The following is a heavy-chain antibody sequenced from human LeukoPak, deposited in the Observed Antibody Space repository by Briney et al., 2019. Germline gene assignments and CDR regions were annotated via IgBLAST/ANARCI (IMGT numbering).Heavy chain of an antibody. V-gene: IGHV5-51*01. J-gene: IGHJ4*02. CDR2: IYPGDSDT. Sequence: GESLKISCKGSGYSFTSYWIGWVRQMPGKGLEWMGIIYPGDSDTRYSPSFQGQVTISADKSISTAYLQWSSLKASDTAMYYCARRGIAVAGTGYFDYWGQGTLVTVSS. CDR1: GYSFTSYW. D-gene: IGHD6-19*01. CDR3: ARRGIAVAGTGYFDY.